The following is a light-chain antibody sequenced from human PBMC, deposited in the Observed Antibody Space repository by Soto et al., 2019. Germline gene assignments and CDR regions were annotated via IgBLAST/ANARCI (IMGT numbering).Light chain of an antibody. CDR2: GAS. V-gene: IGKV3-20*01. CDR3: QHYGTSPT. CDR1: QSVSSTY. J-gene: IGKJ4*01. Sequence: EIVLTQSPGALSLSPGERATLSCRASQSVSSTYLAWYQQKVGQAPWLLIYGASSRATGIPDRFSGSGSGTDFTLTISRLEPEDFAVYYCQHYGTSPTFGGGTKVEIK.